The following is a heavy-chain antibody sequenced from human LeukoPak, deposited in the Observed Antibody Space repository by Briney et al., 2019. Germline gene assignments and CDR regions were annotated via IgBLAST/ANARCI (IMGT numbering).Heavy chain of an antibody. CDR2: ISGSGDST. V-gene: IGHV3-23*01. D-gene: IGHD3-10*01. CDR3: ARDLVWFGEPKGYYNYMDV. CDR1: GFTFSSYG. J-gene: IGHJ6*03. Sequence: GGSLRLSCAASGFTFSSYGMSWVRQAPGKGLEWVSTISGSGDSTYYADSVKGRFTISRDISKDTLYLQMNSLRAEDTAVYYCARDLVWFGEPKGYYNYMDVWGKGTTVTVSS.